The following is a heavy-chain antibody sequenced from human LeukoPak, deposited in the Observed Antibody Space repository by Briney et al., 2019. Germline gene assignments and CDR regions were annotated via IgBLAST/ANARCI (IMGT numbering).Heavy chain of an antibody. Sequence: GGSLRLSCAASGFTFSSYEMNWVRQAPGKGLEWVSYISSSGSTIYYADSVKGRFTISRDNAKNSSYLQMNSLRAEDTAAYYCARVLRYFDWFPSGDAFDIWGQGTMVTVSS. V-gene: IGHV3-48*03. D-gene: IGHD3-9*01. CDR2: ISSSGSTI. CDR1: GFTFSSYE. J-gene: IGHJ3*02. CDR3: ARVLRYFDWFPSGDAFDI.